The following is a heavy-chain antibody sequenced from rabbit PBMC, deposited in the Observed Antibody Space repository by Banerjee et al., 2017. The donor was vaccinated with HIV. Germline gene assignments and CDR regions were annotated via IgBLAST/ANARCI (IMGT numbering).Heavy chain of an antibody. CDR2: IVPIFGVT. Sequence: QQLEESGGGLVKPGGTLTLSCKASRFDFSTYSMSWVRQAPGKGLEWIGYIVPIFGVTYYANWVNGRFTISSHNAQNTLYLQLDSLTAADTATYFCVREAGYGGYGDGNLWGQGTLVTVS. J-gene: IGHJ4*01. CDR3: VREAGYGGYGDGNL. D-gene: IGHD6-1*01. CDR1: RFDFSTYS. V-gene: IGHV1S7*01.